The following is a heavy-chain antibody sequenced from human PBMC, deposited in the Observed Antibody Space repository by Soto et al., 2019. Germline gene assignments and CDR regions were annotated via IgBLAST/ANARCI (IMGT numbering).Heavy chain of an antibody. CDR2: IYYSGST. J-gene: IGHJ6*02. CDR3: ARGNTIANYYYYGMDV. D-gene: IGHD3-9*01. V-gene: IGHV4-61*01. CDR1: GGSVSSGSYY. Sequence: SETLSLTCTVSGGSVSSGSYYWSWIRQPPGKGLEWIGYIYYSGSTNYNPSLKSRVTISVDTSKNQFSLKLSSVTAADTAVYYCARGNTIANYYYYGMDVWGQGTTVTVSS.